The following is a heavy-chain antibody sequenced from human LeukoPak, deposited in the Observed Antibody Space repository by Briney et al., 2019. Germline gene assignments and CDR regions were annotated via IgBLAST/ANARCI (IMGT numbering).Heavy chain of an antibody. CDR1: GFTFSSYG. V-gene: IGHV3-30*18. J-gene: IGHJ6*02. D-gene: IGHD3-3*02. CDR3: AKAIGVLDYYYGMDV. Sequence: GGSLRLSCAASGFTFSSYGMHWVRQAPGKGLEWVAVISYDGSNKYYADSVKGRFTISRDNSKNTLYLQMNSLRAEDTAVYYCAKAIGVLDYYYGMDVWGQGTTVTVSS. CDR2: ISYDGSNK.